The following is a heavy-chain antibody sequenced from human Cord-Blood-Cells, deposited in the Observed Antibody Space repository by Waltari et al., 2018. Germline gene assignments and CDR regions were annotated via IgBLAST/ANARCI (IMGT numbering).Heavy chain of an antibody. CDR3: ARVVAMVRGVINWFVP. V-gene: IGHV1-8*01. J-gene: IGHJ5*02. CDR2: MNPNSGNT. D-gene: IGHD3-10*01. Sequence: QVKLVQSGAEVKKPGASVKVSCKAAGYTFTSYDVNWVRQATGQGLECMGWMNPNSGNTGYAQKFQGRVTMTRNTSISTAYMELGSLRSEDTAVYYCARVVAMVRGVINWFVPWGQGTLVTVSS. CDR1: GYTFTSYD.